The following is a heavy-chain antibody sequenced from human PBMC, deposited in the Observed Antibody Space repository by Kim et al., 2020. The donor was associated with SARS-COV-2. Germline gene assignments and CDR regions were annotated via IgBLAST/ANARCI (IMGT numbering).Heavy chain of an antibody. Sequence: SETLSLTCTVPGGSISNYYWSWIRQSPGKGLEWIAYISYSGSPNYKPSLQSRVTISIDTSKNQFSLKLSSVTAADTAVYYCARHRVGRGYDRSDYFDYWGQGTLVTVSS. CDR1: GGSISNYY. D-gene: IGHD5-12*01. CDR2: ISYSGSP. CDR3: ARHRVGRGYDRSDYFDY. J-gene: IGHJ4*02. V-gene: IGHV4-59*08.